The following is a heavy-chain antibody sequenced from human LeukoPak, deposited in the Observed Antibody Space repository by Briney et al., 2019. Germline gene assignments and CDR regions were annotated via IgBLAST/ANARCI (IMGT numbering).Heavy chain of an antibody. CDR2: ISWDGGTT. Sequence: PGGSLRLSCAASGFTFDDYTMHWVRQAPGKGLEWVSLISWDGGTTYYADSVKGRFTISRDNTKNSLYLQMNSLRPEDTALYYCAKDDSGSYHYWGQGTLVTVSS. J-gene: IGHJ4*02. CDR1: GFTFDDYT. CDR3: AKDDSGSYHY. D-gene: IGHD1-26*01. V-gene: IGHV3-43*01.